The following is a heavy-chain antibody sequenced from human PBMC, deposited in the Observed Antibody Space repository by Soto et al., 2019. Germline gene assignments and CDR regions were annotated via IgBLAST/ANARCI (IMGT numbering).Heavy chain of an antibody. CDR2: MSPNSGRT. Sequence: ASVKVSCKASGYTFTGYYMHWVRQAPGQGLEWIGWMSPNSGRTGFAQRFQDRVNMTSNPSISTAYLHLASLTSEDTAVYYCARGLDFWSGYSRADSWGQGTLVTVSS. J-gene: IGHJ4*02. V-gene: IGHV1-8*02. D-gene: IGHD3-3*01. CDR1: GYTFTGYY. CDR3: ARGLDFWSGYSRADS.